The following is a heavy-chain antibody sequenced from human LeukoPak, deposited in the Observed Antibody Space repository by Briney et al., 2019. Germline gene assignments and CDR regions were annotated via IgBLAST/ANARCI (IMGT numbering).Heavy chain of an antibody. CDR3: AKDREGITIFPHDY. V-gene: IGHV3-23*01. J-gene: IGHJ4*02. CDR2: ISGSGGST. Sequence: VXXAPGKXXXXVXAISGSGGSTYYADSVKGRFTISRDNSKNTLYLQMNSLRAEDTAVYYCAKDREGITIFPHDYWGQGTLVTVSS. D-gene: IGHD3-3*01.